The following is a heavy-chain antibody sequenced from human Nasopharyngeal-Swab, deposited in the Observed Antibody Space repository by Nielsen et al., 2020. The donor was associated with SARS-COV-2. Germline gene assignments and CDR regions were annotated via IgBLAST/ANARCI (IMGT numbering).Heavy chain of an antibody. CDR3: ARDTWDV. V-gene: IGHV7-4-1*01. Sequence: ASVKVSCKASGHTFSKYAINWVRQAPGQGLEWMGWINTNAGTATYVQGFTGRFVFSLDTSVSTAYLQIDSLRTEDSAVFYCARDTWDVWGQGTTVIVSS. D-gene: IGHD2/OR15-2a*01. CDR1: GHTFSKYA. CDR2: INTNAGTA. J-gene: IGHJ6*02.